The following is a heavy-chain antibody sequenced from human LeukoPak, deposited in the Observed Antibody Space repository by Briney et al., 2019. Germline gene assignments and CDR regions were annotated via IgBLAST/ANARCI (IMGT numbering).Heavy chain of an antibody. Sequence: GGSLRLSCAASGFTFSSYSMNWVRQAPGKGLEWVSSISSSSTYIYYADSVKGRFTISRDNAKNSLYLQMNSLRAEDTAAYYCARDLQYCSSTSCYASYFDYWGQGTLVTVSS. CDR3: ARDLQYCSSTSCYASYFDY. D-gene: IGHD2-2*01. CDR1: GFTFSSYS. V-gene: IGHV3-21*01. CDR2: ISSSSTYI. J-gene: IGHJ4*02.